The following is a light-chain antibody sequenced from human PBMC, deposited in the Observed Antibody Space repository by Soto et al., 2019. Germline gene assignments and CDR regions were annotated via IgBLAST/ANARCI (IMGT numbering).Light chain of an antibody. CDR3: QQYNNWGT. V-gene: IGKV1-8*01. Sequence: AIRMTQSPSSFSASTGDRVTSAFRSSQGISSYLAWYQQKPGKAPKLLIYAASTLQSGVPSRFSGSGSGTEFTLTISSLQSEDFAVYYCQQYNNWGTFGQGTRLEIK. CDR1: QGISSY. CDR2: AAS. J-gene: IGKJ5*01.